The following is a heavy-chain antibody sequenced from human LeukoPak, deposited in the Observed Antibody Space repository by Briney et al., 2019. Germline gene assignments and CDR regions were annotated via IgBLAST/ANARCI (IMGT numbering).Heavy chain of an antibody. CDR1: GGTFSSYA. V-gene: IGHV1-69*05. CDR3: AIYERVTIFGVVNGLTVDV. D-gene: IGHD3-3*01. J-gene: IGHJ6*04. Sequence: SVTVSCKASGGTFSSYAISWVRHAPGQGLEWMGGIIPIFGTANYAQKFQGRVTITTDESTSTAYMELSSLRSEDTAVYYCAIYERVTIFGVVNGLTVDVGGKGTKVTVSS. CDR2: IIPIFGTA.